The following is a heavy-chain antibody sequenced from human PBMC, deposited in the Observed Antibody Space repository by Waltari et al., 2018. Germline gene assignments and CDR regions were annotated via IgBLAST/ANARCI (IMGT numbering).Heavy chain of an antibody. CDR3: ARDMHSSSSALGWLDP. Sequence: QVQLVESGGGVVQSGRALRLSCVPSGFTFALYGMPWVRQAPGKALEWVALIWFDGSAKYYADSVKGRFTVSRDNSKNTFYLQLNSLRAEDTAVYYCARDMHSSSSALGWLDPWGQGTLVTVSS. D-gene: IGHD6-6*01. V-gene: IGHV3-33*01. CDR1: GFTFALYG. J-gene: IGHJ5*02. CDR2: IWFDGSAK.